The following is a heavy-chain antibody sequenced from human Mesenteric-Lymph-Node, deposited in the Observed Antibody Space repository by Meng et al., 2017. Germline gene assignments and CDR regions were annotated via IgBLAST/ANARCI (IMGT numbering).Heavy chain of an antibody. Sequence: SETLSLTCAVSGGSISSSSYYWSWIRQPPGKGLEWIGYIYYSGSTNYNPSLKSRVTISVDTSKNQFSLKLSSVTAADTAVYYCAREGYYDSSGYQNQYFQHWGQGTLVTVSS. J-gene: IGHJ1*01. CDR1: GGSISSSSYY. CDR2: IYYSGST. CDR3: AREGYYDSSGYQNQYFQH. V-gene: IGHV4-61*01. D-gene: IGHD3-22*01.